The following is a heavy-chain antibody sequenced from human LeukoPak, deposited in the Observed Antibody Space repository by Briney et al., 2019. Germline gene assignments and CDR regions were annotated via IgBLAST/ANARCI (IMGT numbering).Heavy chain of an antibody. D-gene: IGHD3-22*01. CDR1: GYSFTSYC. CDR3: ARHPSYYDTSGYLVDCYFDY. J-gene: IGHJ4*02. Sequence: GESLRISCKGSGYSFTSYCITWVRQMPGKGLEWMGRIDPSDSSTNYSPSFQGHVTISTDKSISTVYLQWSSLKASDTAMYYCARHPSYYDTSGYLVDCYFDYWGQGTLVTVSS. V-gene: IGHV5-10-1*01. CDR2: IDPSDSST.